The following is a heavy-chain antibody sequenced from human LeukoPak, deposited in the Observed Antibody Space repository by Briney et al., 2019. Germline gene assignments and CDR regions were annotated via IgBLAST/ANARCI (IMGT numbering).Heavy chain of an antibody. J-gene: IGHJ5*02. Sequence: GGSLRLSCAASGFTFSSYAMSWVRQAPGKGLEWVSVISGSGYYSYYADSVKGRFTISRDNSKNTLYLQMNSLRAEDTAVYYCAKDIRNWFDPWGQGTLVTVSS. CDR3: AKDIRNWFDP. CDR1: GFTFSSYA. CDR2: ISGSGYYS. V-gene: IGHV3-23*01. D-gene: IGHD1-14*01.